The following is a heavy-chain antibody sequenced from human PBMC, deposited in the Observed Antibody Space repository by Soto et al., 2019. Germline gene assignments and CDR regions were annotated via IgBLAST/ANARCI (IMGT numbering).Heavy chain of an antibody. CDR3: AREGYGGQNWYFDL. CDR1: GGTFSSYA. CDR2: IIPIFGTA. Sequence: QVQLVQSGAEVKKPGSSVKVSCKASGGTFSSYAISWVRQAPGQGLEWMGGIIPIFGTANYAQKFQGRITITADESTSTAYMELSSLRSEDTAGYYGAREGYGGQNWYFDLWGRGSLVTVS. J-gene: IGHJ2*01. V-gene: IGHV1-69*01. D-gene: IGHD4-17*01.